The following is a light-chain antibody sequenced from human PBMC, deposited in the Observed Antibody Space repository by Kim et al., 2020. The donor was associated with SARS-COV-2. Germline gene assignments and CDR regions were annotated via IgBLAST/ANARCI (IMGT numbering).Light chain of an antibody. J-gene: IGKJ4*01. CDR2: GTS. Sequence: VSPGERGTLPCRATKSVSSNLAWYQQKPGQAPRLLIYGTSTRATDIPARFSGSGSGTEFTLTISSLQSEDFAIYYCHQYNEWPLTFGGGTKVDIK. CDR3: HQYNEWPLT. CDR1: KSVSSN. V-gene: IGKV3D-15*01.